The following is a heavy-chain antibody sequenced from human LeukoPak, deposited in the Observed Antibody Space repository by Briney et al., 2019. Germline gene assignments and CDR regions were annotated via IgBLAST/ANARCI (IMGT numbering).Heavy chain of an antibody. CDR2: TYYRSKWYN. CDR1: GDSVSSNSAT. Sequence: PSQTLSLTCAISGDSVSSNSATWIWIRQSPSRGLEWLGRTYYRSKWYNDYAVSVKSRTTINPDTSKNQFSLQLNSVTPEDTAVYYCARAAIDTSGDYSFDYWGQGTLVTVSS. V-gene: IGHV6-1*01. CDR3: ARAAIDTSGDYSFDY. J-gene: IGHJ4*02. D-gene: IGHD3-22*01.